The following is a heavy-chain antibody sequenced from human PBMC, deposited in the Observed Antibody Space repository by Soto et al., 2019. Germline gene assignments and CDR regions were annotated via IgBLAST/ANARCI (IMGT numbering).Heavy chain of an antibody. CDR1: GDSISSGDHY. CDR3: DSLNVSFLSFVDN. Sequence: QVQLQESGPGLVKPSQTLSLSCTVSGDSISSGDHYWGWIRQPPGKGLEWIAHISYGGYTFYNPSLQSRITMSVDTSKNQAYLKLSSVTAADTAVYYGDSLNVSFLSFVDNWGQGTPVPVSS. V-gene: IGHV4-30-4*03. D-gene: IGHD2-21*02. J-gene: IGHJ4*02. CDR2: ISYGGYT.